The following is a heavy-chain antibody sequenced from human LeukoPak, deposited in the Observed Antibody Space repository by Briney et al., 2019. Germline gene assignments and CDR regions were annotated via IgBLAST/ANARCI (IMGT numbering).Heavy chain of an antibody. D-gene: IGHD3-10*01. CDR2: IYYSGST. J-gene: IGHJ4*02. CDR1: GGSISSGDYY. CDR3: ASLGFGDLQLDY. Sequence: PSGTLSLTCTVSGGSISSGDYYWSWIRQHPGKGLEWIGYIYYSGSTYYNPSLKSRVTISEDTSKNQFSLKLSSVTAADTAVYYCASLGFGDLQLDYWGQGTLVTVSS. V-gene: IGHV4-31*03.